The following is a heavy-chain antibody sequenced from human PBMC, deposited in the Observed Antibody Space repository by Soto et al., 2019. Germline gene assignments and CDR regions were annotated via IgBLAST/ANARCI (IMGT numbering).Heavy chain of an antibody. CDR3: ARETLVPAAIGFDY. Sequence: PSETLSLTCTVSGCSISSGGYYWIWIRQQPGKGLEWIGEIYYSGSTNYNPSLKNRVTISVDTSKNQFSLKLSSVTAADTAVYYCARETLVPAAIGFDYWGQGTLVTVSS. CDR1: GCSISSGGYY. J-gene: IGHJ4*02. V-gene: IGHV4-31*03. D-gene: IGHD2-2*02. CDR2: IYYSGST.